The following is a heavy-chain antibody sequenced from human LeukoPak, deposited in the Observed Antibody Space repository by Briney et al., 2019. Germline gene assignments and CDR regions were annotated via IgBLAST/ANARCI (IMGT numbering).Heavy chain of an antibody. J-gene: IGHJ4*02. CDR3: ARHSIVGQWLVPFDY. V-gene: IGHV4-59*08. D-gene: IGHD6-19*01. Sequence: TSETPSLTCTVSGGSISSYYWSWIRQPPGKGLEWIGYIYYSGSTNYNPSLKSRVTISVDTSKNQFSLKLSSVTAADTAVYYCARHSIVGQWLVPFDYWGQGTLVTVSS. CDR1: GGSISSYY. CDR2: IYYSGST.